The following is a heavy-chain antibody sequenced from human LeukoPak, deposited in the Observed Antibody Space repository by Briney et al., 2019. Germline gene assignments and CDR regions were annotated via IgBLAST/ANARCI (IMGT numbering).Heavy chain of an antibody. D-gene: IGHD1-7*01. J-gene: IGHJ6*02. CDR3: AGDQGGTTWYYYGMDV. Sequence: SETLSLTCTVSGGSISSGSYYWRWIRQPAGKGLEWIGRIYTSGSTNYNPSLKSRVTISVDTSKNQFSLKLSSVTAADTAVYYCAGDQGGTTWYYYGMDVWGQGTTVTVSS. CDR2: IYTSGST. CDR1: GGSISSGSYY. V-gene: IGHV4-61*02.